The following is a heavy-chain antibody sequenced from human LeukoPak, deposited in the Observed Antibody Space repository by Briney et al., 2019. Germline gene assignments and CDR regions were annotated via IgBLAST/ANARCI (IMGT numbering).Heavy chain of an antibody. D-gene: IGHD3-3*01. V-gene: IGHV1-69*04. CDR3: ARDPTIFGVVTRDY. CDR1: GYTLTELS. J-gene: IGHJ4*02. Sequence: SVKVSCKVSGYTLTELSMHWVRQAPGQGLEWMGRIIPILGIANYAQKFQGRVTITADKSTSTAYMELSSLRSEDTAVYYCARDPTIFGVVTRDYWGQGTLVTVSS. CDR2: IIPILGIA.